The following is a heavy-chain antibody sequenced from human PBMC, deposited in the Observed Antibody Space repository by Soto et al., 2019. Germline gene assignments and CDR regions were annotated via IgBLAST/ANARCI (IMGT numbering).Heavy chain of an antibody. J-gene: IGHJ4*02. Sequence: QVQLQESGPGLVKPSETLSLTCTVSGGSISSYYWSWIRQPPGKGLEWIGYIYYSGSTNYNPSLKSRVTISVDTSKNQFSLKLSSVTAADTAVYYCARVYPSSSSRFDYWDQGTLVTVSS. CDR2: IYYSGST. CDR1: GGSISSYY. CDR3: ARVYPSSSSRFDY. V-gene: IGHV4-59*01. D-gene: IGHD6-6*01.